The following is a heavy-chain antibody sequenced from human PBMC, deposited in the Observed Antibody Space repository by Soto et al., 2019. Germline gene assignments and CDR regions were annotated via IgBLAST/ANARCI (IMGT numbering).Heavy chain of an antibody. CDR3: AKDGPYYYDSSGNHRVDY. CDR2: ISGSGGST. D-gene: IGHD3-22*01. V-gene: IGHV3-23*01. J-gene: IGHJ4*02. Sequence: GGSLRLSCVASGFTFSSYAMSWVRQAPGKGLEWVSAISGSGGSTYYADSVKGRFTISRDNSKNTLYLQMNSLRAEDTAVYYCAKDGPYYYDSSGNHRVDYWGQGTLVTVSS. CDR1: GFTFSSYA.